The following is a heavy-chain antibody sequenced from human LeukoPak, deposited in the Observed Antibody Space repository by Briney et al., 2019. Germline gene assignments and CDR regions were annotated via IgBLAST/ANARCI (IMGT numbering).Heavy chain of an antibody. CDR2: MNPNSGNT. CDR3: ARDIGYYDSRKESYPPFQH. V-gene: IGHV1-8*01. D-gene: IGHD3-22*01. Sequence: ASVKVSCKASGYTFTSYDINWVRQATGQGLEWMGWMNPNSGNTGYAQKFQGRVTITADESTSTAYMELSSLRSEDTAVYYCARDIGYYDSRKESYPPFQHWGQGTLVTVSS. CDR1: GYTFTSYD. J-gene: IGHJ1*01.